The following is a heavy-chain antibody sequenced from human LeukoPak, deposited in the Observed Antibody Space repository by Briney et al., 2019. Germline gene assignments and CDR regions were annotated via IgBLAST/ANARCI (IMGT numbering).Heavy chain of an antibody. CDR2: VYSRGST. V-gene: IGHV4-39*01. CDR3: ARHDVVIAVKRGYYFDY. CDR1: GGSIGGSSFY. D-gene: IGHD2-15*01. J-gene: IGHJ4*02. Sequence: PSETLSLTCTVSGGSIGGSSFYWGWIRQPPGKGLEWIGSVYSRGSTSYNPSVMSRVTISVDTSKNQFSQRLTSVTAADTAVYYCARHDVVIAVKRGYYFDYWGRGALVTVSS.